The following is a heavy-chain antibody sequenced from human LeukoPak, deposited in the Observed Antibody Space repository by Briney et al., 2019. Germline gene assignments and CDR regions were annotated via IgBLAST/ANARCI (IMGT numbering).Heavy chain of an antibody. Sequence: PGGSLRLSCAASGFTFSSYSMSWVRQAPGKGLEWVSGISGSGGSTYYAESVKGRFTISRDNSKNTVYLQMNSLRAEDTAVYYCARDSRRGPYWGQGTLVTVSS. J-gene: IGHJ4*02. CDR3: ARDSRRGPY. CDR2: ISGSGGST. V-gene: IGHV3-23*01. D-gene: IGHD3-16*01. CDR1: GFTFSSYS.